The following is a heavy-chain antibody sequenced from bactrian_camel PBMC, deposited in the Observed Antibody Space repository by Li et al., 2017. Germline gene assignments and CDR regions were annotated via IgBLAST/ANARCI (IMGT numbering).Heavy chain of an antibody. J-gene: IGHJ7*01. Sequence: VQLVESGGVLVQPGGSLRLSFAASGFTFNDHPMTWVRQAQGKGLEWVSSINKGGGSTYYADSVKGRFTISRDNAKNTVILQMNSLKTDDTAMYYCSRGRDDMDYWGKGTQVTVS. CDR1: GFTFNDHP. V-gene: IGHV3S40*01. CDR2: INKGGGST.